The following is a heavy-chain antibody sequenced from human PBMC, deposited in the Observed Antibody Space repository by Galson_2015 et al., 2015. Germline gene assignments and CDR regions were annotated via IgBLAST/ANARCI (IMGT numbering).Heavy chain of an antibody. Sequence: CAISGDSDSSNSAAWNWIRQSPSRGLEWLGRTYYRSKWYNNYAVSVKSRVTINPDTSKNQFSLHLNSVTPEDTAVYYCARILRHQIDYWGQGALVTVSS. D-gene: IGHD2-2*01. J-gene: IGHJ4*02. V-gene: IGHV6-1*01. CDR1: GDSDSSNSAA. CDR3: ARILRHQIDY. CDR2: TYYRSKWYN.